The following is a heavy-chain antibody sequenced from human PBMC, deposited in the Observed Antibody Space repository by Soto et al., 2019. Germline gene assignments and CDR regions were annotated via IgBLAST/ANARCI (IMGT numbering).Heavy chain of an antibody. CDR3: AKDRPDIVVVVAAANY. J-gene: IGHJ4*02. V-gene: IGHV3-23*01. D-gene: IGHD2-15*01. CDR1: GFTFSSYA. CDR2: ISGSGGST. Sequence: AGGSLRLSCAASGFTFSSYAMSWVRQAPGKGLEWVSAISGSGGSTYYADSVKGRFTISRDNSKNTLYLQMNSLRAEDTAVYYCAKDRPDIVVVVAAANYWGQGTLVTVSS.